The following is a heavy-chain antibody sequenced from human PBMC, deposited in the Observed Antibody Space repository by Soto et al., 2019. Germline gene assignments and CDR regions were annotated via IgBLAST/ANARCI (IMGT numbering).Heavy chain of an antibody. CDR2: INHSGST. CDR3: ARGARMVRGVILSRYYYGMDV. Sequence: PSETLSLTCAVYGGSFSGYYWSWIRQPPGKGLEWIGEINHSGSTNYNPSLKSRVTISVDTSKNQFSLKLSSVTAADTAVYYCARGARMVRGVILSRYYYGMDVWGQGTTVT. D-gene: IGHD3-10*01. J-gene: IGHJ6*02. V-gene: IGHV4-34*01. CDR1: GGSFSGYY.